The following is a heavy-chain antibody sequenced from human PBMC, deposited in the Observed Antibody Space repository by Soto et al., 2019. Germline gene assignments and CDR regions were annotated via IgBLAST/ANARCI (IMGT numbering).Heavy chain of an antibody. V-gene: IGHV4-34*01. CDR2: INHSGST. D-gene: IGHD3-3*01. Sequence: PSETLSLTCAVYGGSFSGYYWSWIRQPPGKGLEWIGEINHSGSTNYNPSLKSRVTISVDTSKNQFSLKLSSVTAADTAVYYCARRTGVLRFLEWLSPHYGMDVWGQGTTVTVS. CDR1: GGSFSGYY. CDR3: ARRTGVLRFLEWLSPHYGMDV. J-gene: IGHJ6*02.